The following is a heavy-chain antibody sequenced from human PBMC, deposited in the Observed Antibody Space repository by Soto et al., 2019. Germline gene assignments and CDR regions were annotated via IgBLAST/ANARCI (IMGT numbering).Heavy chain of an antibody. Sequence: QLQLQESGPVLVKPSETLSLTCTVSGGSISSSSYYWGWIRQPPGKGLEWIGSIYYSGSTYYNPYLKSRVTITVDTYKNQFALKLSSVTAADTAVYYCTKTGYCISTSCTGVTNCMDVWGEATTVTV. J-gene: IGHJ6*02. CDR1: GGSISSSSYY. V-gene: IGHV4-39*01. D-gene: IGHD2-2*01. CDR3: TKTGYCISTSCTGVTNCMDV. CDR2: IYYSGST.